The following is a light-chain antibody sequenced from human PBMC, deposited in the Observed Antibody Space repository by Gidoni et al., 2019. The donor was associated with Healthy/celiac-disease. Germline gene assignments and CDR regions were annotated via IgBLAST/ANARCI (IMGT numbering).Light chain of an antibody. CDR3: QQYDNLPS. CDR1: QDISNY. Sequence: QMTQSPSSLSASVGDRVTITCQASQDISNYLNWYQQKPGKAPKLLIYDASNLETGVPSRFSGSGSGTDFTFTISSLQPEDIATYYCQQYDNLPSFGQGTKLEIK. V-gene: IGKV1-33*01. J-gene: IGKJ2*01. CDR2: DAS.